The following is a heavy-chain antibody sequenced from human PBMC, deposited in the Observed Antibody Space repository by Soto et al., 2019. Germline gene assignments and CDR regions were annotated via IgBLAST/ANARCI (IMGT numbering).Heavy chain of an antibody. Sequence: QVQLQESGPGLVKPSQTLSLTCTVSGGSISSGGYYWSWIRQHPGKGLEWIGYIYYTGSNYYNPPLKGRVTIXGXTXXNQFSLKLGSVTAADTAVYYCATLYMVRGVRTFDYWGQGTLVTVSS. V-gene: IGHV4-31*03. CDR3: ATLYMVRGVRTFDY. CDR2: IYYTGSN. D-gene: IGHD3-10*01. J-gene: IGHJ4*02. CDR1: GGSISSGGYY.